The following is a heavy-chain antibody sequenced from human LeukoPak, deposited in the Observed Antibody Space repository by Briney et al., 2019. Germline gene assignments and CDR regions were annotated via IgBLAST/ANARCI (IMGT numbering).Heavy chain of an antibody. J-gene: IGHJ4*02. V-gene: IGHV3-9*03. CDR1: GFTFDDYA. Sequence: PGGSLRLSCAASGFTFDDYAMHWVRQAPGKGLEWVSGISWNSGSIGYADSVKGRFTISRDNAKNSLYLQMNSLRAEDMALYYCAKDNYYDSCGYIDYWGQGTLVTVSS. CDR2: ISWNSGSI. CDR3: AKDNYYDSCGYIDY. D-gene: IGHD3-22*01.